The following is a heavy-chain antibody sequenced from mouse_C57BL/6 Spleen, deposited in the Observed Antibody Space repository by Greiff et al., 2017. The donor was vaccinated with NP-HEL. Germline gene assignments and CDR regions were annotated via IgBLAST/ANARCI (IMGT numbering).Heavy chain of an antibody. V-gene: IGHV1-15*01. CDR1: GFTFTDYE. J-gene: IGHJ2*01. Sequence: LVESGAELVRPGASVTLSCKASGFTFTDYEMHWVKQTPVHGLEWIGAIDPETGGTAYNQKFKGKAILTADKSSSTAYMELRSLTSEDSAVYYCNSNYFGYWGQGTTRTVSS. CDR3: NSNYFGY. CDR2: IDPETGGT.